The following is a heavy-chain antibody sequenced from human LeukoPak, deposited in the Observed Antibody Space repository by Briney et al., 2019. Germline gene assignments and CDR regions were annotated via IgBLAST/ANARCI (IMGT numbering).Heavy chain of an antibody. J-gene: IGHJ4*02. CDR2: IKQDGSEK. D-gene: IGHD1-26*01. CDR1: GFTFSSYW. Sequence: GGSLRLSCAASGFTFSSYWMSWVRQAPGKGLEWVANIKQDGSEKYYVDSVKGRFTISRDNAKNSLYLQMNSLRAEDTAVYYCVRERTGWGSLVGATRYWGQGTLVTVSS. V-gene: IGHV3-7*01. CDR3: VRERTGWGSLVGATRY.